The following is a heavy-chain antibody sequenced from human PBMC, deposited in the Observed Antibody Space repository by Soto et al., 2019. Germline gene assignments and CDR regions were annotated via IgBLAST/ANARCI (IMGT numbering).Heavy chain of an antibody. V-gene: IGHV4-59*12. D-gene: IGHD3-22*01. J-gene: IGHJ4*02. CDR1: GGSISSYY. CDR2: IYYSGST. Sequence: PSETLSLTCTVSGGSISSYYWSWIRQPPGKGLEWIGYIYYSGSTNYNPSLKSRVSISVDTSKNQFSLKVTSVTSADTAVYYCARVTTEFDYWGLGTLVTVSS. CDR3: ARVTTEFDY.